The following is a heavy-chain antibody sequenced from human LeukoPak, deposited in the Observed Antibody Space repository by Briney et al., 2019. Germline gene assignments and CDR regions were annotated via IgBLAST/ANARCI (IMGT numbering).Heavy chain of an antibody. CDR1: GFTFSSYW. CDR3: ARLGPLHDFWSGYDDYYYYGMDV. Sequence: PGGSLRLSCAASGFTFSSYWMSWVRQAPGKGLEWVANIKQDGSEKYYVDSVKGRFTISRDNAKNSLYLQMNSLRAEDTAVYYCARLGPLHDFWSGYDDYYYYGMDVWGQGTTVTVSS. CDR2: IKQDGSEK. D-gene: IGHD3-3*01. V-gene: IGHV3-7*01. J-gene: IGHJ6*02.